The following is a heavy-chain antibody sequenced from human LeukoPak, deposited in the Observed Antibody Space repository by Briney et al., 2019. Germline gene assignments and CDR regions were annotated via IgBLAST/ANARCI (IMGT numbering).Heavy chain of an antibody. CDR1: GFSLSTSGVG. J-gene: IGHJ3*02. Sequence: SGPTLVKPTQTLTLTCTFSGFSLSTSGVGVGWIRQPPGKALEWLALTYWNDDKRYSPSLKSRLTITKDTSKNQVVLTMTNMDPVDTAAYYCAHTDTAMDSGLFDIWGQGTMVTVSS. CDR3: AHTDTAMDSGLFDI. V-gene: IGHV2-5*01. D-gene: IGHD5-18*01. CDR2: TYWNDDK.